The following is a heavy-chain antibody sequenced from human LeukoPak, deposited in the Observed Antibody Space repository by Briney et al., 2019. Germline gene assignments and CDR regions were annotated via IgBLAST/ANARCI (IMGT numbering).Heavy chain of an antibody. CDR1: GGPISSFY. D-gene: IGHD3-16*01. CDR2: LHISGNT. Sequence: PSETLSLTCTVSGGPISSFYWSWIRQPAGKELEWIGRLHISGNTNYNPSLKSRVTMSVDTSKNQFSLKLSSVTAADTAVYYCARDRDWGLDYWGQGTLVTVSS. J-gene: IGHJ4*02. V-gene: IGHV4-4*07. CDR3: ARDRDWGLDY.